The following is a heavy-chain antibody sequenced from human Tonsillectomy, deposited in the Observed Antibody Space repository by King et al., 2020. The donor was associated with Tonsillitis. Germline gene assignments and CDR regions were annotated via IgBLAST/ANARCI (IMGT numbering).Heavy chain of an antibody. Sequence: VQLPESGPGLVKPSQTLSLTCTVSGGSLSSGAYYWSWIRQHPGKGLEWIGYIYYSGSTYYNPSLKSRVTMSVDTSKNQFSLRLSSVTAADTAVYYCARQGRPSLANGAFDIWGHGTMVTVSS. CDR1: GGSLSSGAYY. CDR2: IYYSGST. J-gene: IGHJ3*02. CDR3: ARQGRPSLANGAFDI. V-gene: IGHV4-31*03. D-gene: IGHD2-8*01.